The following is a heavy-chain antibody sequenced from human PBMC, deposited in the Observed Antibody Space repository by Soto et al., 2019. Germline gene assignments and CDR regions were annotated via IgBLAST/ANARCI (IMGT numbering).Heavy chain of an antibody. CDR2: IIPIFGTA. V-gene: IGHV1-69*13. CDR1: GGTFSSYA. D-gene: IGHD3-16*02. CDR3: ARESPIGGVIVNSVSYYYYAMDV. Sequence: SVKVSCKASGGTFSSYAISWVRQAPGQGLEWMGGIIPIFGTANYAQKFQGRATITADESTSTAYMELSSLRSEDTAVYYCARESPIGGVIVNSVSYYYYAMDVWGQGTTVTVSS. J-gene: IGHJ6*02.